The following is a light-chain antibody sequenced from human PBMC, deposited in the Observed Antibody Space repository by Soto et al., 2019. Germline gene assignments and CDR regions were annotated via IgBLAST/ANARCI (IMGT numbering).Light chain of an antibody. CDR1: QNIYSN. V-gene: IGKV3-15*01. J-gene: IGKJ1*01. CDR2: RAS. Sequence: IVMTQSPATLSVSPGERATFSCRASQNIYSNIAWYQQRPGQAPRLLIYRASTRATGVPARFSGSGSGTEFTLTISSLQSEDFAVYSCLQYHNLWAFGHGTKVEIK. CDR3: LQYHNLWA.